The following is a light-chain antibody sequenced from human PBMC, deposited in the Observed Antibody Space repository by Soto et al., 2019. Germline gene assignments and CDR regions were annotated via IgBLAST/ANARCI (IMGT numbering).Light chain of an antibody. CDR3: QSYDSSLSGSYV. CDR1: SSNIGARVD. Sequence: QSVLTQPPSVSGAPGQTVTISCTGSSSNIGARVDVHWYQHLPGTAPKLLIYSNNIRPSGVPDRFSGSKSGSSASLAISGLQPEDEGDYSCQSYDSSLSGSYVFGTGTKLTVL. V-gene: IGLV1-40*01. J-gene: IGLJ1*01. CDR2: SNN.